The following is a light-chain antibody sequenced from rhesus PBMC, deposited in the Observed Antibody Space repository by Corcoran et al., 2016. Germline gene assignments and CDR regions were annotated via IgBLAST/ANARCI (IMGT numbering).Light chain of an antibody. V-gene: IGKV1-25*01. CDR2: AAS. Sequence: DIQMTQSPSSLSASVGDRVTITCRASQGISSYLAWYQQKPGKAPKLLIYAASTLQSVVPSRFSCSGYGTDFTLTISSLQPEDFATDYCQQHNSYPPTFGQGTKVEIK. CDR1: QGISSY. CDR3: QQHNSYPPT. J-gene: IGKJ1*01.